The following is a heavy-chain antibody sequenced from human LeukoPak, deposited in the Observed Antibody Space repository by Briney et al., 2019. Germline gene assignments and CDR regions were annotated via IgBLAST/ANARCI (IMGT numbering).Heavy chain of an antibody. Sequence: GASVKVSCKASGYTFTGYYMHWVRQAPGQGLEWMGWINPNSGGTNYAQKFQGRVTMTRDTSISTAYMELSRLRSDDTAVYYCARAGYSYGEPFDYWGQGTLVTVSS. CDR3: ARAGYSYGEPFDY. J-gene: IGHJ4*02. V-gene: IGHV1-2*02. CDR2: INPNSGGT. D-gene: IGHD5-18*01. CDR1: GYTFTGYY.